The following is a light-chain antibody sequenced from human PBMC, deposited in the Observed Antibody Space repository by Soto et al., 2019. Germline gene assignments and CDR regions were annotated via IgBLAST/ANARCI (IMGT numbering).Light chain of an antibody. J-gene: IGKJ4*01. CDR3: QQYERYNPS. Sequence: DIQMTQSPSSLSASVGDRVTIICRASQNINSYLAWFQQKPGKAPKSLIYDATSLQSGVPSRFSDSGSVTDFSLTISSLQPEDAATYYCQQYERYNPSFGGGTKLEI. CDR2: DAT. V-gene: IGKV1-16*01. CDR1: QNINSY.